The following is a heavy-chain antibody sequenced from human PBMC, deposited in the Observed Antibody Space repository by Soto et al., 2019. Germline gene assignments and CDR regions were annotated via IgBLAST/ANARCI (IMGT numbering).Heavy chain of an antibody. Sequence: GGSLRLSCAASGFTFSSYSMNWVRQAPGKGLEWVSSISSSSSYIYYADSVKGRSTISRDNAKNSLYLQMNSLRAEDTAVYYCARVSNGDSYYYGMDVWGQGTTVTVSS. V-gene: IGHV3-21*01. CDR2: ISSSSSYI. CDR1: GFTFSSYS. D-gene: IGHD2-21*01. J-gene: IGHJ6*02. CDR3: ARVSNGDSYYYGMDV.